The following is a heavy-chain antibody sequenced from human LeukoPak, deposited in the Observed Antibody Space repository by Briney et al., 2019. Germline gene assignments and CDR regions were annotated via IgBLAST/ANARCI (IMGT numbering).Heavy chain of an antibody. Sequence: GGSLRLSCAASGFTFSSYSMNWVRQAPGKGLEWVSGISGSGGSTYYADSVKGRFTISRDNSKNTLYLQMNSLRAEDTAVYYCAKESGYGPQFSDYWGQGTLVTVSS. CDR2: ISGSGGST. D-gene: IGHD6-25*01. CDR1: GFTFSSYS. J-gene: IGHJ4*02. CDR3: AKESGYGPQFSDY. V-gene: IGHV3-23*01.